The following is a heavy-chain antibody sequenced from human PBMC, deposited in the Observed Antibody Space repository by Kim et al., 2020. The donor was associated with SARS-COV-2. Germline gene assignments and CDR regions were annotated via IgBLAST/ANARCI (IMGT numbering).Heavy chain of an antibody. J-gene: IGHJ3*02. D-gene: IGHD5-12*01. V-gene: IGHV3-53*01. CDR3: ARDGYNNAFDI. Sequence: TYSEGSVKGRYTISRDNSKNTLYLQMNSRRAEDTGVYYCARDGYNNAFDIWGQGTMVTVSS. CDR2: T.